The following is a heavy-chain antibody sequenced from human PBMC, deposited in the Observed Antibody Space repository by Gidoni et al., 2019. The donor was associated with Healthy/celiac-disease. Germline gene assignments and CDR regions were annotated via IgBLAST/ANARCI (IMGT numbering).Heavy chain of an antibody. D-gene: IGHD6-13*01. J-gene: IGHJ4*02. Sequence: QVQLVQSGAEVKKPGASVKVSCKASGYTFTSYAMHWVGQAPGQRLEWMGWINAGNGNTKYSQKFQGRVTITRDTSASTAYMELSSLRSEDTAVYYCARERDSSSWYTRRGGFYFDYWGQGTLVTVSS. CDR1: GYTFTSYA. CDR3: ARERDSSSWYTRRGGFYFDY. V-gene: IGHV1-3*01. CDR2: INAGNGNT.